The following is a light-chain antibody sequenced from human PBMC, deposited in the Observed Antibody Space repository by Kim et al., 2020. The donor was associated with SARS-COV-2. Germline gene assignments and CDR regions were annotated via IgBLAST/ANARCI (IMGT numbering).Light chain of an antibody. Sequence: APGRTARITCGGKNIGGQSVHWYQQKPGQAPVLVIYYDNIRPSGIPEQFSGSNSGTTATLTISRVEAGDEADYYCQVWDSYSDHWEFGGGTQLTVL. J-gene: IGLJ3*02. CDR2: YDN. CDR1: NIGGQS. CDR3: QVWDSYSDHWE. V-gene: IGLV3-21*04.